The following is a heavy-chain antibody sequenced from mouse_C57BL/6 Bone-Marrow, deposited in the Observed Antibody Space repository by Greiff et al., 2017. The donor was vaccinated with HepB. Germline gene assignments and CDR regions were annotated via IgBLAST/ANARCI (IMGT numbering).Heavy chain of an antibody. CDR2: IRLKSDNYAT. Sequence: EVMLVESGGGLVQPGGSMKLSCVASGFTFSNYWMNWVRQSPEKGLEWVAQIRLKSDNYATHYAESVKGRFTISRDESKSSVYLQMNNLRAEDTGIYYCTDYYYGSSPWYFDVWGTGTTVTVSS. J-gene: IGHJ1*03. D-gene: IGHD1-1*01. CDR1: GFTFSNYW. V-gene: IGHV6-3*01. CDR3: TDYYYGSSPWYFDV.